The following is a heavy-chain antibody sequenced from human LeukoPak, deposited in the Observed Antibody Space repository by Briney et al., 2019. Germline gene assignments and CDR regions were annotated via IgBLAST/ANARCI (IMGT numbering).Heavy chain of an antibody. CDR1: GYTFTIYG. D-gene: IGHD2-2*01. CDR2: ISAYNGNT. CDR3: ARDPIVIVTYGMDV. V-gene: IGHV1-18*01. Sequence: ASVKVSCKASGYTFTIYGIRWVRQAPGQGLEWMGWISAYNGNTNYAQKLQGRVTMTTDTSTSTAYMELRSLRSDDTAVYYCARDPIVIVTYGMDVWGQGDTVTGSS. J-gene: IGHJ6*01.